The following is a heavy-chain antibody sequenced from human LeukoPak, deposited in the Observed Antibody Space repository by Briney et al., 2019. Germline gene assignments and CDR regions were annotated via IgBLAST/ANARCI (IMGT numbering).Heavy chain of an antibody. CDR3: ARFSDGSGSYVDY. Sequence: SETLSLTCTVSGGSISSSSYYWGWIRQPPGKGLEWIGSISYSGSTYYNPSLKSRVTISVDTSKNQFSLKLSSVTAADTAVYYCARFSDGSGSYVDYWGQGTLATVSS. CDR1: GGSISSSSYY. J-gene: IGHJ4*02. CDR2: ISYSGST. V-gene: IGHV4-39*01. D-gene: IGHD3-10*01.